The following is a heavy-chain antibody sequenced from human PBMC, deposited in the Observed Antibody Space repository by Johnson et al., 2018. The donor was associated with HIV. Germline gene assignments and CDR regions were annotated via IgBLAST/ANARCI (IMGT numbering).Heavy chain of an antibody. V-gene: IGHV3-30*04. CDR3: AREAAVADAFDI. Sequence: QVQLVESGGGVVQPGRSLRLSCAASKFTFSTYAMHWVRQAPGKGLEWVAVISYDGSSKYYADSVKGRFTISRDNAKNTLYLQMNSLRAEDTAVYYCAREAAVADAFDIWGQGTMVTVSS. J-gene: IGHJ3*02. CDR1: KFTFSTYA. D-gene: IGHD6-19*01. CDR2: ISYDGSSK.